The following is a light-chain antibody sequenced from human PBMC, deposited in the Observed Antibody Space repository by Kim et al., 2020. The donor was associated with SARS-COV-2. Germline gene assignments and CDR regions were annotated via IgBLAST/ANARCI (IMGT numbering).Light chain of an antibody. CDR1: QVVGSF. V-gene: IGKV3-11*01. CDR2: DAT. J-gene: IGKJ1*01. CDR3: QQRSNWPPT. Sequence: LSPERRAPRSCRTRQVVGSFLAWYQQKPAQPPSLLIDDATNMATSIPARFSGSGSGTVFTLTISSLEPEDFAVYYCQQRSNWPPTFGQGTKVDIK.